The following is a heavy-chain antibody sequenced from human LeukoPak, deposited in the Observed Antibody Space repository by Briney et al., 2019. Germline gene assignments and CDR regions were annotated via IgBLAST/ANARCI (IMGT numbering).Heavy chain of an antibody. CDR3: ARDPGTGGGIHYFDY. Sequence: KTSETLSLTCAVYGGSFSGYYWSWIRQPPGKGLEWIGEINHSGSTNYNPSLKSRVTISVDTSKNQFSLKLSSVTAADTAVYYCARDPGTGGGIHYFDYWGQGTLVTVSS. J-gene: IGHJ4*02. CDR2: INHSGST. D-gene: IGHD1-1*01. CDR1: GGSFSGYY. V-gene: IGHV4-34*01.